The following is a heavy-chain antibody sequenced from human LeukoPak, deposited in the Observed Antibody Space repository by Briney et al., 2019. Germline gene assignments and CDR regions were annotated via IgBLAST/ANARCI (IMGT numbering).Heavy chain of an antibody. J-gene: IGHJ6*04. CDR1: GFTFSSYE. Sequence: GGSLRLSCAASGFTFSSYEMHWVRQAPGKGLEWVSYMSRSGRTIYYADSVKGRFNISRDNANNSLYLQMHSLRAEDPAVYYCAELGITMIGRVRRKGTTVTISS. CDR2: MSRSGRTI. D-gene: IGHD3-10*02. V-gene: IGHV3-48*03. CDR3: AELGITMIGRV.